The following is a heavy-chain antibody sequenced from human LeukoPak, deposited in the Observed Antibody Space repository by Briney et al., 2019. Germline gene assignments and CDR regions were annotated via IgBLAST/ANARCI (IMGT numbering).Heavy chain of an antibody. Sequence: SETLSLTCTVSGGSISSYYWSWIRQPPGKGLEWIGYIYYSGSTNYNPSLKSRVTISVDTSKNQFSLKLSSVTAADTAVYYCARDGLYCSSTSCPLDAFDIWGQGTMVTVSS. CDR3: ARDGLYCSSTSCPLDAFDI. V-gene: IGHV4-59*01. J-gene: IGHJ3*02. CDR2: IYYSGST. CDR1: GGSISSYY. D-gene: IGHD2-2*01.